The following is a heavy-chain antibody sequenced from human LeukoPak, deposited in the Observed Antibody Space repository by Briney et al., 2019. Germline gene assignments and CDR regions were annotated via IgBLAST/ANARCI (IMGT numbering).Heavy chain of an antibody. CDR2: IYYSGST. J-gene: IGHJ4*02. CDR1: GGSISSGGSY. CDR3: ARDGGGYSYGGFDY. V-gene: IGHV4-31*03. Sequence: SETLSLTCTVSGGSISSGGSYLSWIRQHPGKGLEWIGYIYYSGSTYYNPSLKSRATISVDTSKNQFSLKLSSVTAADTAVYYCARDGGGYSYGGFDYWGQGTLVTVSS. D-gene: IGHD5-18*01.